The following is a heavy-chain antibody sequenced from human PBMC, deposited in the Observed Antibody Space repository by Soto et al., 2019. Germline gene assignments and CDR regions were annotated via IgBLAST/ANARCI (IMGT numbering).Heavy chain of an antibody. J-gene: IGHJ5*02. CDR3: ASGGYTRGYSYGGNWFDP. V-gene: IGHV1-69*13. D-gene: IGHD5-18*01. Sequence: SVKVSCKASGGTFSSYAISWVRQAPGQGLEWMGGIIPIFGTANYAQKFQGRVTITADESTSTAYMELSSLRSEDTAVYYCASGGYTRGYSYGGNWFDPWGQGTLVTVSS. CDR2: IIPIFGTA. CDR1: GGTFSSYA.